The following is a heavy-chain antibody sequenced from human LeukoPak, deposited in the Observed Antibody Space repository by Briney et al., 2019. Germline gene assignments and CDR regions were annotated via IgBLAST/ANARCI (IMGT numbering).Heavy chain of an antibody. J-gene: IGHJ4*02. Sequence: ASVKVSCTASGYPFTGYYMHWVRQAPGQGLEWMGWINPNSGGTNYAQKFQGRVTMTRDTSISTAYMELSRLRSDDTAVYYCARDATYSSSWIDYWGQGTLVTVSS. D-gene: IGHD6-13*01. CDR1: GYPFTGYY. V-gene: IGHV1-2*02. CDR3: ARDATYSSSWIDY. CDR2: INPNSGGT.